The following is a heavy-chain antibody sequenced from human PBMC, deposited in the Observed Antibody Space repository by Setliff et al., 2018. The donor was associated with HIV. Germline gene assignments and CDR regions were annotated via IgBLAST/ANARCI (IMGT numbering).Heavy chain of an antibody. Sequence: GASVKVSCKASGGTFSNYAFSWVRQAPGQGLEWMGGIIPIFGSTKYAQKFQGRVTITADESTSTADMELSSLRSEDTAVYYCARAQFYYASGSFYPSDYHYYMDVWGKGTTVTVSS. CDR2: IIPIFGST. D-gene: IGHD3-10*01. CDR3: ARAQFYYASGSFYPSDYHYYMDV. J-gene: IGHJ6*03. V-gene: IGHV1-69*13. CDR1: GGTFSNYA.